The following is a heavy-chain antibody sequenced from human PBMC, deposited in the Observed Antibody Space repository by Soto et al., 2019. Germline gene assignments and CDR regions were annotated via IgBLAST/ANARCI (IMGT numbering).Heavy chain of an antibody. J-gene: IGHJ6*01. D-gene: IGHD3-10*01. CDR2: ISYDGSNK. CDR3: AKRRFGSGSYYNLASYYYYGMDV. Sequence: QVQLVESGGGVVQPGRSLRLSCAASGFTFSSYGMHWVRQAPGKGLEWVAVISYDGSNKYYADSVKGRFTISRDNSKNTLYLQMNSLRAEDTAVYYCAKRRFGSGSYYNLASYYYYGMDVW. V-gene: IGHV3-30*18. CDR1: GFTFSSYG.